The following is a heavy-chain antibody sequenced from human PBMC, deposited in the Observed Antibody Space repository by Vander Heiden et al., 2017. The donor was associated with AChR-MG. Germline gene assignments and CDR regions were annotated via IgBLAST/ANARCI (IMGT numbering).Heavy chain of an antibody. D-gene: IGHD2-2*01. V-gene: IGHV3-7*01. Sequence: EVQLVESGGGLVQPGGSLRPSCAASGFLFSNYWMSWVRQMPGKGLEWVADIKGDGSETHYVDSVKGRFTISRDNAKNSLSLQMDSLRVEDTAVYYCANLWECYSTNCWGQGTLVTVSS. CDR1: GFLFSNYW. CDR2: IKGDGSET. CDR3: ANLWECYSTNC. J-gene: IGHJ4*02.